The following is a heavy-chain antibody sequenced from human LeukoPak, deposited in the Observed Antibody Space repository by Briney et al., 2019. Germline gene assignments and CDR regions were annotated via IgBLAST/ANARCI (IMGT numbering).Heavy chain of an antibody. Sequence: GGSLRLSCAASGFTFSSYAMSWVRQAPGKGLEWVSTISGPGDSAYYADSVKGRFTISRDKSKSAVYLQMNSLRAEDTAVYYCAKDRENAAPNDFDYWGQGILVTVSS. V-gene: IGHV3-23*01. CDR2: ISGPGDSA. CDR3: AKDRENAAPNDFDY. CDR1: GFTFSSYA. D-gene: IGHD1-26*01. J-gene: IGHJ4*02.